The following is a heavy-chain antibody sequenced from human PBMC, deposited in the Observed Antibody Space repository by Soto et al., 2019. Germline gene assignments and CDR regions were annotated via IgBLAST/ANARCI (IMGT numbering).Heavy chain of an antibody. Sequence: GASMKGSCKASGYTLTGHQIHWVRQAPGQGLEWMGWINPNSGGTNYAQKFQGWVTMTRDTSISTAYMELSRLRSDDTAVYYCARDRAKTGTPNNWFDPWGQGTLVTVSS. J-gene: IGHJ5*02. CDR2: INPNSGGT. CDR1: GYTLTGHQ. CDR3: ARDRAKTGTPNNWFDP. D-gene: IGHD1-7*01. V-gene: IGHV1-2*04.